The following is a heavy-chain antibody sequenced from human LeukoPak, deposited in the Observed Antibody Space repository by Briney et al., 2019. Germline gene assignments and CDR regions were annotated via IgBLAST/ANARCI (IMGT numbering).Heavy chain of an antibody. V-gene: IGHV4-30-2*01. CDR3: ARGPLAYQLRLSFVY. D-gene: IGHD2-2*01. CDR1: GGSISSDGYS. J-gene: IGHJ4*02. CDR2: ISRSRST. Sequence: SQTLSLTCAVSGGSISSDGYSWSCLPQPPGLGLEWIRYISRSRSTYSNPSMKSRATISEDRYKTQFPLKLSPVAAAATAVYFCARGPLAYQLRLSFVYWGERALVTASS.